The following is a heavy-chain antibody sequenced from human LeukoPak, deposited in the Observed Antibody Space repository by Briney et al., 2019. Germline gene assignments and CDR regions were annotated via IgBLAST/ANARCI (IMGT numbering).Heavy chain of an antibody. Sequence: PGGSLRLSCAASGFTLSSYAMSWVRQSPGKGLEWVSVIYSGGSTYYADSVKGRFTISRDNSKNTLYLQMNSLRAEDTAVYYCARDHPVVPYGMDVWGQGTTVTVSS. CDR1: GFTLSSYA. D-gene: IGHD3-22*01. J-gene: IGHJ6*02. CDR2: IYSGGST. CDR3: ARDHPVVPYGMDV. V-gene: IGHV3-53*01.